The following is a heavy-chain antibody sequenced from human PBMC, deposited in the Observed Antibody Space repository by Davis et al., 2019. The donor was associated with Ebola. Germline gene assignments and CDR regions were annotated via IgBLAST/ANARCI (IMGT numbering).Heavy chain of an antibody. V-gene: IGHV4-59*01. CDR3: SRLRDSSGYSINYFDY. J-gene: IGHJ4*02. D-gene: IGHD3-22*01. CDR1: NGSISDSY. CDR2: IQHSGNT. Sequence: MPSETLSLTCTVSNGSISDSYWSWIRQHTGRGPEWIGYIQHSGNTHYNPSLASRVTISIHTSKNEFSLKLTSVTAADTALYYCSRLRDSSGYSINYFDYWGQGTLVTVSS.